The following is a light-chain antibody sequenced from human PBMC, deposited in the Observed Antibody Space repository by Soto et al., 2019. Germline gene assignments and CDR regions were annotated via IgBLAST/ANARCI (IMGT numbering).Light chain of an antibody. CDR1: QTISSW. Sequence: DIQMTQSPSTLSGSVGDRVTITCRASQTISSWLAWYQQKPGKAPKLLIYKAYTLKSGVPSRFSGSGSGTEFTLTISSLQPDDFATYYCQHYNSYSEAFSQGTKVELK. V-gene: IGKV1-5*03. CDR3: QHYNSYSEA. J-gene: IGKJ1*01. CDR2: KAY.